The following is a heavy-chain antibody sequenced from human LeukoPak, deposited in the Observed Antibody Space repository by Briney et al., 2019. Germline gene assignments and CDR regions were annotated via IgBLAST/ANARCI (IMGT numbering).Heavy chain of an antibody. Sequence: PGRSLRLSCAASGFSFSSYAMGWVRQAPGKGLEWVSTITIRSDQIWNVDSVRGRFTISRDNSKNTLYLQTNSLRAEDTALYYCVRDRRFPDDVFDIWGQGTMVTVSS. CDR1: GFSFSSYA. V-gene: IGHV3-23*01. CDR3: VRDRRFPDDVFDI. J-gene: IGHJ3*02. D-gene: IGHD2-21*01. CDR2: ITIRSDQI.